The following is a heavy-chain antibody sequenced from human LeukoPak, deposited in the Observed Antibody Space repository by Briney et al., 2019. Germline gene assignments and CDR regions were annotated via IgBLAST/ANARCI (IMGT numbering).Heavy chain of an antibody. D-gene: IGHD3-10*01. CDR1: GLTFDDYA. Sequence: GRSLRLSCAASGLTFDDYAMHWVRQAPGKGLEWVSLISGDGGSTYYADSVKGRFTISRDNSKNSLYLQMNSLRTEDTALYYCAKDMWRFGELDYDYWGQGTLVAVSS. CDR2: ISGDGGST. V-gene: IGHV3-43*02. J-gene: IGHJ4*02. CDR3: AKDMWRFGELDYDY.